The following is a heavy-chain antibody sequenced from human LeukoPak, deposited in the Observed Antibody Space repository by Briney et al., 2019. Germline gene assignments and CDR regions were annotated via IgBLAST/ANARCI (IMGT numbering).Heavy chain of an antibody. V-gene: IGHV3-21*01. D-gene: IGHD6-13*01. CDR3: ARAPDIAAAGTA. CDR1: GFTFSSYS. CDR2: ISSSSSYI. Sequence: PGGSLRLSCAASGFTFSSYSMNWVRQAPGKGLEWVSSISSSSSYIYYADSVKGRFTISRDNAKNSLYLQMNSLRAEDTAVYYCARAPDIAAAGTAWGQGTLVTVSS. J-gene: IGHJ5*02.